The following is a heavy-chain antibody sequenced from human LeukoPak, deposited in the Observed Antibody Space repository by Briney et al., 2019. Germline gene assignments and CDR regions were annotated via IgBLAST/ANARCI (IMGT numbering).Heavy chain of an antibody. CDR2: IYYSGST. J-gene: IGHJ5*02. V-gene: IGHV4-59*01. Sequence: PSETLSLTCGVYGGSFSGSYWSWIRQPPGKGLEWIGYIYYSGSTNYNPSLKSRVTISVDTSKNQFSLKLSSVTAADTAVYYCAREEIRSWFDPWGQGTLVTVSS. D-gene: IGHD5-24*01. CDR3: AREEIRSWFDP. CDR1: GGSFSGSY.